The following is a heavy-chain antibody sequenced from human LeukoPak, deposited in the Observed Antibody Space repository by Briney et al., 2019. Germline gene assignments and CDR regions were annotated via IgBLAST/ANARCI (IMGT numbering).Heavy chain of an antibody. CDR1: GFIFTNYW. CDR3: ATWGSIFGVTFFDF. CDR2: IKEDGSDK. V-gene: IGHV3-7*01. Sequence: QTGGSLRLSCAASGFIFTNYWMSWVRQAPGKGLEWVATIKEDGSDKHYVDSARGRFTISRDNAKNSLYLQMNALRADDTAVYYCATWGSIFGVTFFDFWGQGTLVTVSS. J-gene: IGHJ4*02. D-gene: IGHD3-3*01.